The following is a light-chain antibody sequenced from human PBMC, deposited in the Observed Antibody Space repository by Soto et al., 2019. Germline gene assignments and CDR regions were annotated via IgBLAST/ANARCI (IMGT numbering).Light chain of an antibody. CDR2: KTS. J-gene: IGKJ1*01. Sequence: DIQLTQSPSTLSASVGDRVTITCRASQSISSWLAWYQQKPGKAPNFLIYKTSNLESGVPSRFSGSGSGTEFTLTISSLQPDDFATYYCQYYNDYCWTFDQGTKVEIK. CDR1: QSISSW. CDR3: QYYNDYCWT. V-gene: IGKV1-5*03.